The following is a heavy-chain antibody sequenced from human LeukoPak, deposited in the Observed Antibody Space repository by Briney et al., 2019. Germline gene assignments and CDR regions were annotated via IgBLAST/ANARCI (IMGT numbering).Heavy chain of an antibody. CDR1: GFTFSSYG. D-gene: IGHD1-26*01. V-gene: IGHV3-30*03. CDR2: ISYDGSNK. J-gene: IGHJ4*02. Sequence: GGSLRLSCAASGFTFSSYGMHWVRQAPGKGLEWVAVISYDGSNKYYADSVKGRFTISRDNSKNTLYLQMNSLRAEDTAVYYCARVREEYLIHSPFDYWGQGTLVTVSS. CDR3: ARVREEYLIHSPFDY.